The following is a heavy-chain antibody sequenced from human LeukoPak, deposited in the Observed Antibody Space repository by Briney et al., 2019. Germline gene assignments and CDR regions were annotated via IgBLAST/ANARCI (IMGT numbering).Heavy chain of an antibody. CDR1: RFTFSKYW. J-gene: IGHJ4*02. CDR3: AGSSGWLFDY. CDR2: IKEDGSQI. V-gene: IGHV3-7*01. D-gene: IGHD6-19*01. Sequence: GGSLRLSCVGSRFTFSKYWMNWVRQAPGKGLEWVADIKEDGSQIYYVDSVRGRFTISRDNAKNSVYLQMNSLRAEDTAVYYCAGSSGWLFDYWGQGSLVAVSS.